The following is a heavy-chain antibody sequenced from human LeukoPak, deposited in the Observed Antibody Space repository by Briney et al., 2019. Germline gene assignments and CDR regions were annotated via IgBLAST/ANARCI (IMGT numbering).Heavy chain of an antibody. CDR3: ARDHGIGVPVKGTYGMDV. CDR2: INPSVGTT. D-gene: IGHD3-3*01. CDR1: GYTFTSYY. J-gene: IGHJ6*02. Sequence: GASVKVSCKASGYTFTSYYMHWVRQAPGQGLEWMGVINPSVGTTKYAQRLQGRVTMTRDTSTSTVYMDLTSLGSEDTAVYYCARDHGIGVPVKGTYGMDVWGQGTTVTVSS. V-gene: IGHV1-46*04.